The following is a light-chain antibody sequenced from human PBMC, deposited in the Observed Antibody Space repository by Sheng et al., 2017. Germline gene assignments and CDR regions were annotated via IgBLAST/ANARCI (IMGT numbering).Light chain of an antibody. V-gene: IGKV1-33*01. Sequence: DIQMTQSPSSLSASVGDRVTITCQASQDISNYLNWYQQKPGKAPKLLIYDASNLETGVPSRFSGSGSGTDFTFTISSLQPEDIATYYCQQYDNLPTWTFGQGTEGGIQT. CDR1: QDISNY. J-gene: IGKJ1*01. CDR3: QQYDNLPTWT. CDR2: DAS.